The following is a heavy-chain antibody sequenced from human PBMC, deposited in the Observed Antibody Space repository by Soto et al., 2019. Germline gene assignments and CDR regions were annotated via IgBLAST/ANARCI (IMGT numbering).Heavy chain of an antibody. CDR1: GGSFSGYY. J-gene: IGHJ4*02. CDR3: ARGARQHYDYVWGSYRYYPDFDY. CDR2: INHSGST. Sequence: PSETLSLTCAVYGGSFSGYYWSWIRQPPGKGLEWIGEINHSGSTNYNPSLKSRVTISVDTSKNQFSLKLSSVTAADTVVYYCARGARQHYDYVWGSYRYYPDFDYWGQGTLVTVSS. V-gene: IGHV4-34*01. D-gene: IGHD3-16*02.